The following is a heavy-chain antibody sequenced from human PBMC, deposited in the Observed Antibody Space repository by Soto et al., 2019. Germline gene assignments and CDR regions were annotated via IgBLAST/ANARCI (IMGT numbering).Heavy chain of an antibody. CDR1: GFSLRSFG. V-gene: IGHV3-33*01. CDR3: ARDSELGRTSPYFDF. J-gene: IGHJ4*02. CDR2: IWNDGNNR. Sequence: PGGSLRLSCAASGFSLRSFGVHWVRQAPGKGLEWVAVIWNDGNNRRYGDSVRGRFTVSSDNSKKTVYLQMDSLRGEDTAMYYCARDSELGRTSPYFDFWGQGILVTVSS. D-gene: IGHD3-10*01.